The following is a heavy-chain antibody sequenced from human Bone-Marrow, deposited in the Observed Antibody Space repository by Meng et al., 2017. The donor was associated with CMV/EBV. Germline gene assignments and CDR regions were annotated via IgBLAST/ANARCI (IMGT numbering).Heavy chain of an antibody. CDR3: AIPRNSGSYGGFD. Sequence: GGSLRLSCAASGFTFSSYGMHWVRQAPGKGLEWVAVIWYDGSNKYYADSVKGRFTISRDNSKNTLYLQMNSLRAEDTAVYYCAIPRNSGSYGGFDWGQGTLVTVSS. CDR2: IWYDGSNK. V-gene: IGHV3-33*01. J-gene: IGHJ4*02. D-gene: IGHD1-26*01. CDR1: GFTFSSYG.